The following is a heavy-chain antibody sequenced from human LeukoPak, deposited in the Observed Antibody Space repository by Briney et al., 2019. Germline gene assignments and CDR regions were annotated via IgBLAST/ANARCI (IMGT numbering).Heavy chain of an antibody. CDR2: IGAYNGNT. CDR1: GYTFTSYG. V-gene: IGHV1-18*01. J-gene: IGHJ4*02. D-gene: IGHD3-22*01. CDR3: ARARPVDNMIVDSEGFDY. Sequence: ASVKVSCKASGYTFTSYGISWVRQAPGQGLEWMGWIGAYNGNTNYAQKLQGRVTMTTDTSTSTAYMELRSLRSDDTAVYYCARARPVDNMIVDSEGFDYWGQGTLVTVSS.